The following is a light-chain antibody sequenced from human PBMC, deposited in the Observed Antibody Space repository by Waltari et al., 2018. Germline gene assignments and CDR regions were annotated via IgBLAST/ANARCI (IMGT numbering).Light chain of an antibody. CDR1: QRALSSSNNKNY. J-gene: IGKJ2*01. V-gene: IGKV4-1*01. Sequence: DIVMTQSPDSLAVSLGERATITCKSSQRALSSSNNKNYLAWYQQKPGQPPKLLIYWASTRVSWVPDRFSGSGSGTDFTLTISSLQAEDVAVYYCQQFDTTPSYTFGQGTKLEIK. CDR3: QQFDTTPSYT. CDR2: WAS.